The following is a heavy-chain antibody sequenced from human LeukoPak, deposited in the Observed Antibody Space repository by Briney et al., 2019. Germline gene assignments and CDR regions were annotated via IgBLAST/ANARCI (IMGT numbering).Heavy chain of an antibody. CDR1: GGSYSCYY. J-gene: IGHJ5*02. CDR2: IYTSGST. CDR3: ARGGRCSNTSCWFHFDP. D-gene: IGHD2-2*01. Sequence: PSGTLSLTRIYSGGSYSCYYWSWMRQPGGKGLEWIGRIYTSGSTNYNPAVKSRVTMSVDTSKNQFSLKLSSVTAADTAVYYCARGGRCSNTSCWFHFDPWGQGTLVTVSS. V-gene: IGHV4-4*07.